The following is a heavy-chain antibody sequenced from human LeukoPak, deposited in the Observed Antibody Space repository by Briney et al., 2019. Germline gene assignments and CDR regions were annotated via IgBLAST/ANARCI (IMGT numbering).Heavy chain of an antibody. CDR3: ARGSSGWYDY. Sequence: ASVKVSCKASGGTFSSYAISWVRQAPGQGLEWMGGIIPIFGTANYAQKFQGRVTITTDESTSTAYMELSSLRSEGTAVFYCARGSSGWYDYWGQGTLVTVSS. D-gene: IGHD6-19*01. J-gene: IGHJ4*02. V-gene: IGHV1-69*05. CDR1: GGTFSSYA. CDR2: IIPIFGTA.